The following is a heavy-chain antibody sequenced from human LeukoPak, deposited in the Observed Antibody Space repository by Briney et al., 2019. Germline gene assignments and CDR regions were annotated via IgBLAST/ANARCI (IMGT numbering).Heavy chain of an antibody. CDR1: GFSLSNYA. CDR2: ISGSGGST. CDR3: AKGGVGATFDY. J-gene: IGHJ4*02. V-gene: IGHV3-23*01. Sequence: PGGSLRLSCAASGFSLSNYAMSWVRQAPGKGLEWVSAISGSGGSTYYADSVKGRFTISRDNSKNTLYLQMNSLRAEDTAVYYCAKGGVGATFDYWGQGTLVTVSS. D-gene: IGHD1-26*01.